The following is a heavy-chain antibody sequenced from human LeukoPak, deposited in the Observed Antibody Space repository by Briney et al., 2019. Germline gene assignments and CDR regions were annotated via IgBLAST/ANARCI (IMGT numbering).Heavy chain of an antibody. CDR3: ASSAPNGDYYYYYMDV. D-gene: IGHD3-10*01. V-gene: IGHV4-30-4*08. CDR2: IYYSGST. CDR1: GGSISSGDYY. J-gene: IGHJ6*03. Sequence: SSQTLSLTCTVSGGSISSGDYYWSWIRQPPGKGLEWIGYIYYSGSTYYNPSLKSRVTISVDTSKNQFSLKLSSVTAADTAVYYCASSAPNGDYYYYYMDVWGKGTTVTVSS.